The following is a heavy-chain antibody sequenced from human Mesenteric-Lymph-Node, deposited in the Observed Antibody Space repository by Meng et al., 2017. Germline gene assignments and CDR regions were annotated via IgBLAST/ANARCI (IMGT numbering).Heavy chain of an antibody. Sequence: QLQLQESGPGLVKPSETLSLTCTVSGGPINSSSYYWGWIRQPPGKGLEWIGSIYYSGRTYYNPSLKSRVTISVDTSKNQFSLKLSSVTAADTAVYYCARGSRGYSYGWGQGTLVTVSS. CDR3: ARGSRGYSYG. J-gene: IGHJ4*02. D-gene: IGHD5-18*01. CDR1: GGPINSSSYY. V-gene: IGHV4-39*01. CDR2: IYYSGRT.